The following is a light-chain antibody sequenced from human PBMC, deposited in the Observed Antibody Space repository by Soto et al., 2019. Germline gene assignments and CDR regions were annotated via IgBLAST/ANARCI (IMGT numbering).Light chain of an antibody. V-gene: IGKV1-39*01. CDR3: QQSYVTPPIT. CDR1: QNIHNY. J-gene: IGKJ4*01. Sequence: DIQMTQSPSSLSASVGDRVTITCRASQNIHNYLSWYQQKPGKAPRLLIYAASKLQSGVPLRFXGSGSGTLFTLTIGSLQPEDCAVYYCQQSYVTPPITFGGGTKVEIK. CDR2: AAS.